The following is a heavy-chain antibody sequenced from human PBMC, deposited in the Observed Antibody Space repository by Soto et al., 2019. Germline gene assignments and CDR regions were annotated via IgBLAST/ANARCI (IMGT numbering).Heavy chain of an antibody. CDR3: ARGIDGYNYLDY. CDR1: GGTFSSYA. CDR2: IIPIFGTA. Sequence: GASVKVPCKASGGTFSSYAISWVRQAPGQGLEWMGGIIPIFGTANYAQKFQGRVTITADESTSTAYMELSSLRSEDTAVYYCARGIDGYNYLDYWGQGTLVTVSS. J-gene: IGHJ4*02. D-gene: IGHD5-12*01. V-gene: IGHV1-69*13.